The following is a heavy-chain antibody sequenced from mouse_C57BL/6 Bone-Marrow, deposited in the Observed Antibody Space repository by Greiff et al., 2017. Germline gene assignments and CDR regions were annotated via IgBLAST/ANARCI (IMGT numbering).Heavy chain of an antibody. D-gene: IGHD2-5*01. J-gene: IGHJ3*01. CDR3: ARGGLYYSNRFAY. Sequence: QVQLQQPGAELVRPGSSVKLSCKASGYTFTSYWMHWVKQRPIQGLEWIGNIDPSDSETHYNQKFKDKATLTVDKSSSTAYMQLSSLTSEDSAVYYCARGGLYYSNRFAYWGQGTLVTVSA. CDR2: IDPSDSET. CDR1: GYTFTSYW. V-gene: IGHV1-52*01.